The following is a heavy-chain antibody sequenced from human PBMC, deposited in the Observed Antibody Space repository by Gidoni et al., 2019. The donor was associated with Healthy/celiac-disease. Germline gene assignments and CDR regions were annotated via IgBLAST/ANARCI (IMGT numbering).Heavy chain of an antibody. Sequence: QVQLVQSRAEVKKPGSSVKVSCKASGGTFSSYAISWVRQAPGQGLEWRGGIIPIFGTANYAQKCQGRVTITADESTSTAYMELSSLRSEDTAVYYCARRLSRFNWFDPWGQGTLVTVSS. CDR3: ARRLSRFNWFDP. J-gene: IGHJ5*02. V-gene: IGHV1-69*01. D-gene: IGHD5-12*01. CDR2: IIPIFGTA. CDR1: GGTFSSYA.